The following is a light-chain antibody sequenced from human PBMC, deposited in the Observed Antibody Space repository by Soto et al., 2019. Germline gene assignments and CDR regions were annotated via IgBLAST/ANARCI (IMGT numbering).Light chain of an antibody. J-gene: IGKJ2*01. CDR1: QSVSSSY. CDR3: QHYGSSPPYT. V-gene: IGKV3-20*01. Sequence: EVVLTQSPGTLSLSPGERATLSCRASQSVSSSYLAWYQQQPGQAPRLLIYGASSRATAIPDRFSGSRSGTDFTLTISRLEPEDLAVYYGQHYGSSPPYTFGQGTKLEIK. CDR2: GAS.